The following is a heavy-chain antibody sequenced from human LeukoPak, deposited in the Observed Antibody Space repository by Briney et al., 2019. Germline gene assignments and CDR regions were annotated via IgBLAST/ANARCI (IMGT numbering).Heavy chain of an antibody. CDR2: IYYSGST. J-gene: IGHJ5*02. CDR1: GGSISSSSYY. V-gene: IGHV4-39*01. CDR3: ARHAKVSGYDFDRASDYNWFDP. D-gene: IGHD5-12*01. Sequence: SETLSLTCTVSGGSISSSSYYWGWIRQPPGKGLEWIGSIYYSGSTYYNPSLKSRVTISADTSKNQFSLKLSSVTAADTAVYYCARHAKVSGYDFDRASDYNWFDPWGQGTLVTVSS.